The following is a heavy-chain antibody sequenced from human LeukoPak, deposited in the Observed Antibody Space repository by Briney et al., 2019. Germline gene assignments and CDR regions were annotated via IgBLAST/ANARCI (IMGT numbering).Heavy chain of an antibody. D-gene: IGHD3-10*01. CDR3: ARGKITMVRGVIRVWFDP. J-gene: IGHJ5*02. CDR1: GGSFSGYY. Sequence: PSETLFLTCAVYGGSFSGYYWSWIRQPPGKGLEWIGEINHSGSTNYNPSLKSRVTISVDTSKNQFSLKLSSVTAADTAVYYCARGKITMVRGVIRVWFDPWGQGTLVTVSS. V-gene: IGHV4-34*01. CDR2: INHSGST.